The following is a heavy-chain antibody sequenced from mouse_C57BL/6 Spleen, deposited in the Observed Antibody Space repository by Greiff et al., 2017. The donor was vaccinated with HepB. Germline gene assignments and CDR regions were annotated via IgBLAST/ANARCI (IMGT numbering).Heavy chain of an antibody. CDR2: IDPENGDT. CDR3: TTPISITTVVAENY. V-gene: IGHV14-4*01. Sequence: EVQLQQSGAELVRPGASVKLSCTASGFNIKDDYMHWVKQRPEQGLEWIGWIDPENGDTEYASKFQGKATITADTSSNTAYLQLSSLTSEDTAVYYCTTPISITTVVAENYWGQSTTLTVSS. D-gene: IGHD1-1*01. CDR1: GFNIKDDY. J-gene: IGHJ2*01.